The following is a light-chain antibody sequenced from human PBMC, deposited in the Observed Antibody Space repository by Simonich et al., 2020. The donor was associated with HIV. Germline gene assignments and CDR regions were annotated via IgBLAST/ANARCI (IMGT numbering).Light chain of an antibody. CDR2: GAS. Sequence: EIVMTQSPATLSVSPGERATLSCRASQRVSSNLAWYVQKPGQAPRLLIYGASTRATGIPARFSGSGSGTEFTLTISSLQSEDFAVYYCQQYNKWPYTFGQGTKLEIK. J-gene: IGKJ2*01. CDR1: QRVSSN. CDR3: QQYNKWPYT. V-gene: IGKV3-15*01.